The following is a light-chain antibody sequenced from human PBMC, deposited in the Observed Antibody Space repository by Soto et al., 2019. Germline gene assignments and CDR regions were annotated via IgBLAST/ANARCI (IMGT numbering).Light chain of an antibody. CDR3: QTWGTSVV. CDR2: LNSDGSH. CDR1: SGHSSYA. J-gene: IGLJ2*01. V-gene: IGLV4-69*01. Sequence: QPVLTQSPSASASLGASVKITCTLSSGHSSYAIAWHQQQPEKGPRYLMKLNSDGSHSKGDGISDRFSGSSSGAERYLTISSLQSEDEADYYCQTWGTSVVFGGGTKLTVL.